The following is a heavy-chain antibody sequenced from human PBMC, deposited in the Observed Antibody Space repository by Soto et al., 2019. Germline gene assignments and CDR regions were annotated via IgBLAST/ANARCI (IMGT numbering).Heavy chain of an antibody. CDR1: GFSLSTSGVC. D-gene: IGHD3-3*01. V-gene: IGHV2-5*02. Sequence: QITLKESGPTLVKPTQTLTLTCTFSGFSLSTSGVCVGCIRQPPGKPLEWIALIYWDDDKRYSPSLKSRLTITKDTSKNQVVVTMTNMDPVDTATCYCAHSGIAIFGVVTRWFDPWGQGTLVTVSS. J-gene: IGHJ5*02. CDR2: IYWDDDK. CDR3: AHSGIAIFGVVTRWFDP.